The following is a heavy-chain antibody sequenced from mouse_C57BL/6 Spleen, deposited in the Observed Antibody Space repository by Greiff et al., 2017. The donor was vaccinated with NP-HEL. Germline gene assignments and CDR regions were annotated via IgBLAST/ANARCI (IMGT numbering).Heavy chain of an antibody. CDR2: IDPSDSYT. Sequence: QVQLQQPGAELVKPGASVKLSCKASGYTFTSYWMQWVKQRPGQGLEWIGEIDPSDSYTNYNQKFKGKATLTVDTSSSTAYMQLSSLTSEDSAVYYCARGGDYGGFAYWGQGTLVTVSA. CDR1: GYTFTSYW. D-gene: IGHD2-4*01. J-gene: IGHJ3*01. CDR3: ARGGDYGGFAY. V-gene: IGHV1-50*01.